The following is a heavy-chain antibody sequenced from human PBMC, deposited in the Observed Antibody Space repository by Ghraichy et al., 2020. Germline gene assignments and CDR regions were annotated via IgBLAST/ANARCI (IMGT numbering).Heavy chain of an antibody. CDR3: VYFFSYDSSGYYYVSY. CDR2: IYYSGST. Sequence: SETLSLTCTVSGGYMRSSNYYWGWIRKPTGKGLEWIGSIYYSGSTYYNPSLKSRVAISVDTSKNQFSLKLSSVTAADTAVYHCVYFFSYDSSGYYYVSYWGQGTLVTVSS. D-gene: IGHD3-22*01. J-gene: IGHJ4*02. CDR1: GGYMRSSNYY. V-gene: IGHV4-39*07.